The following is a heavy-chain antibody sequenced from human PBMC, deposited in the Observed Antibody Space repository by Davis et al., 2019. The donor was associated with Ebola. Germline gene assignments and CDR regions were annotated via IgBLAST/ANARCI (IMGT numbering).Heavy chain of an antibody. D-gene: IGHD6-13*01. CDR1: GYTFTEHG. J-gene: IGHJ4*02. V-gene: IGHV3-33*01. Sequence: GESLKISCVASGYTFTEHGMHWVRQAPGKGLEWLAAIWYDGSKAEYADSVRGRFTISRDDSKNTVHLDMNSLGVDDTAVYYCARKFSSAWYLDNWGQGTLVTVSS. CDR2: IWYDGSKA. CDR3: ARKFSSAWYLDN.